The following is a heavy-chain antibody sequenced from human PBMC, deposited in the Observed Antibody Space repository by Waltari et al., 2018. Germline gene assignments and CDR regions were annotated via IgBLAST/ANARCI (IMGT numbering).Heavy chain of an antibody. V-gene: IGHV3-64D*06. CDR2: ISPNGDST. J-gene: IGHJ4*02. CDR3: VKRWSSSDVDY. D-gene: IGHD2-15*01. CDR1: GFTFSIYS. Sequence: EVQLVESGGGLVQPGGSLRLSCSASGFTFSIYSMHWVRQARGKGLEYVSAISPNGDSTYYADCVKGRFTISRDNSKNTVFLQMSSLRAEDTAVYYCVKRWSSSDVDYWGQGTLVTVSS.